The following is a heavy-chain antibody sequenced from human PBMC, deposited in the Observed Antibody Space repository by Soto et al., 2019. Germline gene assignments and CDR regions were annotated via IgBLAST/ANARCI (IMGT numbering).Heavy chain of an antibody. Sequence: QVQLVQSGAEVKKPGASVKVSCKASGYTFTSYYMYWVRQAPGQGLEWMGIVNPSSGSTSYAQKFQGRVTMTRDTSTSTVYMELSSLRSEDTAVYYCAREQQLVLSPHFDYWGQGTLVTVSS. J-gene: IGHJ4*02. D-gene: IGHD6-13*01. CDR3: AREQQLVLSPHFDY. CDR2: VNPSSGST. V-gene: IGHV1-46*03. CDR1: GYTFTSYY.